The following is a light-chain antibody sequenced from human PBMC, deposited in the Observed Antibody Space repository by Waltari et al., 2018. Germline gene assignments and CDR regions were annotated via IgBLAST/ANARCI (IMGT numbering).Light chain of an antibody. Sequence: QSVLTQPPSASGTPGQRVSISCSGSATNIGSNAVNWYQQLPGTAPKLLIHSNNQRPAGGPDRFSGSKSGTSASLAISGLQSEDEVDYYCSAWDDSVNGVVFGGGTKVTVL. CDR3: SAWDDSVNGVV. CDR1: ATNIGSNA. J-gene: IGLJ3*02. CDR2: SNN. V-gene: IGLV1-44*01.